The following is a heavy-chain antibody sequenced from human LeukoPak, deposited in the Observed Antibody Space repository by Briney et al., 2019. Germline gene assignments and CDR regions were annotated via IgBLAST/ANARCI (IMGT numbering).Heavy chain of an antibody. D-gene: IGHD6-19*01. J-gene: IGHJ4*02. CDR2: ITGDGGNT. CDR1: GFTFNTYA. V-gene: IGHV3-23*01. CDR3: AKVTVIAVAGQSDY. Sequence: GGSLRLSCAASGFTFNTYAMSWVRQAPGKGLEWVSTITGDGGNTYYADSVKGRFTVSRDNSKNTLYLQMNSLRAEDTAVYYCAKVTVIAVAGQSDYWGQGTLVTVSS.